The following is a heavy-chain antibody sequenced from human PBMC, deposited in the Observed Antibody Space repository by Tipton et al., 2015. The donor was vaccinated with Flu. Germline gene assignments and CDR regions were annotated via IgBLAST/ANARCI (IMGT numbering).Heavy chain of an antibody. D-gene: IGHD1-1*01. CDR3: ARENGGMDV. J-gene: IGHJ6*02. CDR2: PYSSSNGYF. Sequence: LVQPSQTLSLTCGISGDSVSSNSAAWTWIRQSPSRGLEWLGRPYSSSNGYFDYAVSLKSRVTINPDTSKNHFSLQRNFVAPEDTAVYYCARENGGMDVWGQGTTVTVSS. CDR1: GDSVSSNSAA. V-gene: IGHV6-1*01.